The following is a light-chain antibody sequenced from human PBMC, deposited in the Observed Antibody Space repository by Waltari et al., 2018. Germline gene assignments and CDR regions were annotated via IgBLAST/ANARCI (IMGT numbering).Light chain of an antibody. CDR3: LHRSNWPPLFT. CDR1: QSVSRY. V-gene: IGKV3-11*01. J-gene: IGKJ3*01. CDR2: DTF. Sequence: EIVLTQSPVTLSLSPGERATLSCRASQSVSRYLAWYQQKPGQAPRLPIYDTFSRASGIPARFSCSGSGTDFTLTISSLEPEDFAVYYCLHRSNWPPLFTFGPGTKVDIK.